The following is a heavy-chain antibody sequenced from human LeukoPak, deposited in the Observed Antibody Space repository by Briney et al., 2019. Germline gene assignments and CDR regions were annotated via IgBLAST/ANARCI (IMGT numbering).Heavy chain of an antibody. CDR3: AKVASIAAAGEFGS. CDR2: IYSGGST. J-gene: IGHJ4*02. CDR1: GLTVSSNC. D-gene: IGHD6-13*01. Sequence: GGSLRLSCAASGLTVSSNCMSWVRQAPGKGLEWVSFIYSGGSTYYTDSVKGRFTISRDDSKNTLYLQMNSLRAEDTAVYYCAKVASIAAAGEFGSWGQGTLVTVSS. V-gene: IGHV3-53*01.